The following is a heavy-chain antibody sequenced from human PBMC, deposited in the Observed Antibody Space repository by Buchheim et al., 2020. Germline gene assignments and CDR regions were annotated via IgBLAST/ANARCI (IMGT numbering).Heavy chain of an antibody. V-gene: IGHV4-34*01. CDR2: INHSGST. Sequence: QVQLQQWGAGLLKPSETLSLTCAVYGGSFSGYYWSWIRQPPGKGLEWIGEINHSGSTNYNPSLKSRVTISVDTSKKQFSLKLSSVTAADTAVYYCVGRIAAAGIGGMDVWGQGTT. D-gene: IGHD6-13*01. J-gene: IGHJ6*02. CDR1: GGSFSGYY. CDR3: VGRIAAAGIGGMDV.